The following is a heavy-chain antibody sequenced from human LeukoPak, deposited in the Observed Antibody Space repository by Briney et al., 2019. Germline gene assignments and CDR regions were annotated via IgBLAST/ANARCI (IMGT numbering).Heavy chain of an antibody. CDR2: INPSGGST. D-gene: IGHD6-13*01. Sequence: ASVNVSCKASGYTFTSYYMHWVRQAPGQGLEWMGIINPSGGSTSYAQKFQGRVTMTRDTSTSTVYMELSSLRSEDTAVYYCARDIGGYSSSWYYFDYWGQGTLVTVSS. J-gene: IGHJ4*02. V-gene: IGHV1-46*01. CDR3: ARDIGGYSSSWYYFDY. CDR1: GYTFTSYY.